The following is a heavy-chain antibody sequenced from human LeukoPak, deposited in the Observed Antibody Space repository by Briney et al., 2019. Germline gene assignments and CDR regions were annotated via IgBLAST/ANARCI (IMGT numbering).Heavy chain of an antibody. J-gene: IGHJ5*02. V-gene: IGHV1-69*13. Sequence: GASVKVSCKASGGTFSSYAISWVRQAPGQGLEWMGGIIPIFGTANYAQKFQGRVTITADESTSTAYMELSSLRSEDTAVYYCARDLHYDSSGYPPGNPWGQGTLVTVSS. CDR2: IIPIFGTA. D-gene: IGHD3-22*01. CDR1: GGTFSSYA. CDR3: ARDLHYDSSGYPPGNP.